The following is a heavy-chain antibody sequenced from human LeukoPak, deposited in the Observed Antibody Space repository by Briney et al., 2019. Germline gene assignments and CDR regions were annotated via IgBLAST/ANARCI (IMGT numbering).Heavy chain of an antibody. CDR1: GYTFTSYG. V-gene: IGHV1-18*04. CDR3: AGESRLSLSSSWNYYFDY. Sequence: ASVKVSCKASGYTFTSYGISWVRQAPGQGLEWMGWISAYNGNTNYAQKLQGRVTMTTDTSTSTAYMELRSLRSDDTAVYYCAGESRLSLSSSWNYYFDYWGQGTLVTVSS. J-gene: IGHJ4*02. CDR2: ISAYNGNT. D-gene: IGHD6-13*01.